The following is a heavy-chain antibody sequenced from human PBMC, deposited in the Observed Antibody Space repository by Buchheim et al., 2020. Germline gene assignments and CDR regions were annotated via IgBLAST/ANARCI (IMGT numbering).Heavy chain of an antibody. CDR2: IYYSGST. J-gene: IGHJ2*01. CDR1: GGSITSGDYY. V-gene: IGHV4-30-4*01. CDR3: ASQMGHYGGNSYWYFDF. Sequence: QVQLQESGPGLVKPSQTLSLTCTVSGGSITSGDYYWNWIRQPPGKGLEWIGYIYYSGSTYYNPSLKSRVTISVDTSKNQFSLNLSSVTAADTAVYYCASQMGHYGGNSYWYFDFWGRGTL. D-gene: IGHD4-23*01.